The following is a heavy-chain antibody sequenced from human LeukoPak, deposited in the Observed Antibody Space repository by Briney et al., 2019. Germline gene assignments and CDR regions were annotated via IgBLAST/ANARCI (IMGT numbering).Heavy chain of an antibody. D-gene: IGHD6-19*01. V-gene: IGHV3-23*01. J-gene: IGHJ5*02. Sequence: GGSLRLSCAASGFTFSTHAMNWVRQAPGKGLEWVPGISGSGGSTYYADSVKGRFTISRDNSKNTLYLQMITLRAEDTAVYYCAKDAMAVAGNVNWFDPWGQGTLVTVSS. CDR3: AKDAMAVAGNVNWFDP. CDR1: GFTFSTHA. CDR2: ISGSGGST.